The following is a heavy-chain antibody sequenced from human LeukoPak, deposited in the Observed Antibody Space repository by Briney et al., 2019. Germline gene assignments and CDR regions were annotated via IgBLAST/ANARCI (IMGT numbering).Heavy chain of an antibody. CDR2: MNPNSGNT. Sequence: ASVKVSCKASGYTFTSYDINWVRQATGQGLEWMGWMNPNSGNTGYAQKFRGRVTMTRNTSISTAYMELSSLRSEDTAVYYCAVYSSGWWPYYYYGMDVWGQGTTVTVSS. CDR3: AVYSSGWWPYYYYGMDV. D-gene: IGHD6-19*01. CDR1: GYTFTSYD. V-gene: IGHV1-8*01. J-gene: IGHJ6*02.